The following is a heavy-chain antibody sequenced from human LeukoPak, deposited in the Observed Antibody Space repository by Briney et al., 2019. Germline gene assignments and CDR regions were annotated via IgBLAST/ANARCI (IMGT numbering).Heavy chain of an antibody. CDR3: AKGLAVARRYYYYMDV. D-gene: IGHD6-19*01. CDR2: ISGSGGST. V-gene: IGHV3-23*01. Sequence: GGSLRLSCAASEFSVGSNYMTWVRQAPGKGLEWVSAISGSGGSTYYADSVKGRFTISRDNSKNTLYLQMNSLRAEDTAVYYCAKGLAVARRYYYYMDVWGKGTTVTVSS. CDR1: EFSVGSNY. J-gene: IGHJ6*03.